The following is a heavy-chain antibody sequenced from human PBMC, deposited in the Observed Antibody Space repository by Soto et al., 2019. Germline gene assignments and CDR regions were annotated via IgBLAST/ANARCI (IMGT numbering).Heavy chain of an antibody. CDR2: ISSSSSTI. CDR1: GLTFSSYS. CDR3: ARSGTYYYDSNGDYYTY. D-gene: IGHD3-22*01. J-gene: IGHJ4*02. Sequence: PGGSLRLSCAASGLTFSSYSMNWVRQAPGKGLEWVSYISSSSSTIYYADSVKGRFTISRDNAKNSLYLQMGSLRAEDMAVYYCARSGTYYYDSNGDYYTYWWQGTVDSVSS. V-gene: IGHV3-48*01.